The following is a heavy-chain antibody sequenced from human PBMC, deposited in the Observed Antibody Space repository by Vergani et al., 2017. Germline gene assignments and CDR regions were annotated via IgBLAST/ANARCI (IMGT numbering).Heavy chain of an antibody. CDR2: ISSDGIYM. CDR3: ARARCIETCYMSNWLDS. CDR1: GFPFSSYS. Sequence: EVQLVESGGGLVKPGGSLRLSCAASGFPFSSYSMTWVRQAPGKGLEWVSSISSDGIYMSYADSVKGRFTISREDAKNLLSLQMNSLSAEDTAVYYCARARCIETCYMSNWLDSWGQGTLVTVSS. V-gene: IGHV3-21*01. D-gene: IGHD3-9*01. J-gene: IGHJ5*01.